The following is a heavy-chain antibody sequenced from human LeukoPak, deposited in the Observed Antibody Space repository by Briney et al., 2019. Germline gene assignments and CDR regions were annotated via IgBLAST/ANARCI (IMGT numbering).Heavy chain of an antibody. CDR2: ISSGGGST. Sequence: GGSLRLSCAASGFTFASSAMSWVRQAPGKGLEWVSAISSGGGSTYYADSVKGRYTISRDNSNTTLYLQMNSLRAEDTAVYYCAKGGCSSTSCYLYDFWSGYSFGYWGQGTLVTVSS. D-gene: IGHD3-3*01. J-gene: IGHJ4*02. CDR3: AKGGCSSTSCYLYDFWSGYSFGY. V-gene: IGHV3-23*01. CDR1: GFTFASSA.